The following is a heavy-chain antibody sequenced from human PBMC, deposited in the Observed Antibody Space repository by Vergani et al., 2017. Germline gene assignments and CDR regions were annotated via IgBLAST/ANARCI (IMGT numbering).Heavy chain of an antibody. CDR3: AKARGYSPNNWLDP. Sequence: EVQLVESGGVVVQPGGSLRLSCAASGFTFSSYAMSWVRQAPGKGLEWVSAISGSGGSTYYADSVKGRFTISRDNSKNTLYLQMNSLRAEDTAVYYCAKARGYSPNNWLDPWGQGTLVTVSS. CDR2: ISGSGGST. D-gene: IGHD5-18*01. CDR1: GFTFSSYA. V-gene: IGHV3-23*04. J-gene: IGHJ5*02.